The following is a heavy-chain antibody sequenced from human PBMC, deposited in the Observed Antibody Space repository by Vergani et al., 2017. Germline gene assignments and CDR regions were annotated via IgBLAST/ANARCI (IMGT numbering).Heavy chain of an antibody. Sequence: QVQLVESGGGVVQPGRSLRLSCAASGFTFSSYGMHWVRQAPGKGLEWVAVISYDGSNKYYADSVKGRFTISRDNSKNTLYLQMNSLRAEDTAVYYCAGNGELYYYYYMDVWGKGP. J-gene: IGHJ6*03. D-gene: IGHD3-10*01. V-gene: IGHV3-30*03. CDR1: GFTFSSYG. CDR3: AGNGELYYYYYMDV. CDR2: ISYDGSNK.